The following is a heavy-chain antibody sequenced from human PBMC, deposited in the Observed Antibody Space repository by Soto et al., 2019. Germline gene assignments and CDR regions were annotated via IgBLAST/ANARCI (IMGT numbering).Heavy chain of an antibody. D-gene: IGHD2-21*01. J-gene: IGHJ5*02. CDR1: GSVSKDND. CDR3: SRGIKGGLDA. V-gene: IGHV3-30*19. Sequence: HVQLAESGGGVVQPGRSLSFSVETPGSVSKDNDIHWFRKPPGKGLAWLASISKDGSNKYYADSVKGRFTISRDNSKNTLSLQINSLGAEDTAVYYCSRGIKGGLDAWGPGTLVTVSS. CDR2: ISKDGSNK.